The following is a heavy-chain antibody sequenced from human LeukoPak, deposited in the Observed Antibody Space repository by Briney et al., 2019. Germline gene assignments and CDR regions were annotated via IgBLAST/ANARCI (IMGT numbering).Heavy chain of an antibody. V-gene: IGHV4-59*12. CDR2: IYYSGST. CDR3: ARGVGVYSGYDYFDY. Sequence: SETLSLTCTVSGGSISSYYWSWIRQPPGKGLEWIGYIYYSGSTNYNPSLKSRVTISVDTSKNQFSLKLSSVTAADTAVYYCARGVGVYSGYDYFDYWGQGTLVTVSS. D-gene: IGHD5-12*01. CDR1: GGSISSYY. J-gene: IGHJ4*02.